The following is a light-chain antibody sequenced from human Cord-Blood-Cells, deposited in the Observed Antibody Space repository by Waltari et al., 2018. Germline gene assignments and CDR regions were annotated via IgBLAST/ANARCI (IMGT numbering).Light chain of an antibody. CDR3: SSYTSSSTLVV. CDR2: DVS. J-gene: IGLJ2*01. V-gene: IGLV2-14*01. CDR1: SSDVGGYNY. Sequence: QSALTQPASVSGSPGQSITISCTGTSSDVGGYNYVSWYQQHPGKPPKLMIYDVSNRDSGVSNRCAGSKSGNTASLTISVLQAEDEADYYCSSYTSSSTLVVFGGGTKLTVL.